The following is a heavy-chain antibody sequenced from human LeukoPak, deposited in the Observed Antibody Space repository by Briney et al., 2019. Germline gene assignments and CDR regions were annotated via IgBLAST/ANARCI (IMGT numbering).Heavy chain of an antibody. CDR1: GFTLSNHV. J-gene: IGHJ4*02. D-gene: IGHD4-23*01. CDR3: ARDQYGGASIVTGIDY. V-gene: IGHV3-30-3*01. CDR2: ISDDGSRK. Sequence: GRSLRLSCVVSGFTLSNHVFHWVRQAPGKGLEWVAMISDDGSRKFYADSVKGRFTISRDNSKNTLHLQMNSLRPENTAVYYCARDQYGGASIVTGIDYWGQGTLVTVSS.